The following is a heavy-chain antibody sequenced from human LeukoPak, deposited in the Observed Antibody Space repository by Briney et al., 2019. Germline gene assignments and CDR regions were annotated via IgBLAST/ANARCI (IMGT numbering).Heavy chain of an antibody. J-gene: IGHJ5*02. CDR2: IYYSGST. Sequence: SETLSLTCTVSGGSISSHYWSWIRQPPGKGLEWIGYIYYSGSTNYNPSLKSRVTISVDTSKNQFSLKLSSVTAADTAVYYCAREGSSGWYPGGFDPWGQGTLVTVSS. D-gene: IGHD6-19*01. CDR3: AREGSSGWYPGGFDP. V-gene: IGHV4-59*11. CDR1: GGSISSHY.